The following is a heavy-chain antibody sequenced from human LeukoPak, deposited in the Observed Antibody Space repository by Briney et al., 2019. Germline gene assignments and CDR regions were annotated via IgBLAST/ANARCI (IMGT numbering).Heavy chain of an antibody. J-gene: IGHJ4*02. CDR1: GYTFTGYY. CDR3: ARGVLWFGEFIFDY. CDR2: INPNSGGT. Sequence: ASVKVSCKASGYTFTGYYMHWVRQAPGQGLEWMGWINPNSGGTNYAQKFQGWVTMTRDTSISTAYMELSRLRSDDTAVYYCARGVLWFGEFIFDYWGQGTLVTVSS. D-gene: IGHD3-10*01. V-gene: IGHV1-2*04.